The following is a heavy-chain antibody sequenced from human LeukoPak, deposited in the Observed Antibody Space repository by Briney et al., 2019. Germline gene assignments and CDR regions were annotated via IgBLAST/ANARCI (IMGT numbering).Heavy chain of an antibody. V-gene: IGHV3-11*01. Sequence: GGSLRLSCAASGFIFSDYYMSWIRQAPGKGLEWVSYISSSGSTIYYADSVKGRFTISRDNSKNTLFLEMNSLRVEDTAVYYCAKGRGFRVWDPWDNWGQGTLITVSS. J-gene: IGHJ4*02. D-gene: IGHD3-16*01. CDR3: AKGRGFRVWDPWDN. CDR2: ISSSGSTI. CDR1: GFIFSDYY.